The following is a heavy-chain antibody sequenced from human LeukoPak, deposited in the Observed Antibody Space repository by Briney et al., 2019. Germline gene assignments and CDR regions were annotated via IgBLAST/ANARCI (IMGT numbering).Heavy chain of an antibody. J-gene: IGHJ3*02. CDR2: ISGSGGST. D-gene: IGHD3-9*01. Sequence: GGSLRLSCAASGFTFSSYAMSWVRQAPGKGLEWVSAISGSGGSTYYADSVKGRFTISRDNSKNTLYLQMNSLRAEDTAVYYCANAFHQNYDILTGRDAFDIWGQGTMVTVFS. CDR3: ANAFHQNYDILTGRDAFDI. CDR1: GFTFSSYA. V-gene: IGHV3-23*01.